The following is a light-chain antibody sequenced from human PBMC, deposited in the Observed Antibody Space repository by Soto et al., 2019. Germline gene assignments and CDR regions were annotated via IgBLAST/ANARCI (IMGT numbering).Light chain of an antibody. J-gene: IGKJ4*01. V-gene: IGKV1-33*01. CDR3: QQYDNLPLT. Sequence: DIQMTQSPSSLSASVGDRVPITCQASQDIKNYLNWYQQKSGKAPKLLIYDASDLETGVPSRFSGSGSGTDFTFTINSLQPEDIATYYCQQYDNLPLTFGGGTKVDIK. CDR2: DAS. CDR1: QDIKNY.